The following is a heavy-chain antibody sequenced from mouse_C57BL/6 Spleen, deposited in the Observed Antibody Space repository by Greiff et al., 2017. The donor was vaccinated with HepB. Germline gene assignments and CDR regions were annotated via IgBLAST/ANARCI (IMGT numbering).Heavy chain of an antibody. D-gene: IGHD1-1*01. J-gene: IGHJ2*01. CDR3: ARRKAWGGSPYFDY. CDR2: INPNNGGT. CDR1: GYTFTDYY. Sequence: EVQLQQSGPELVKPGASVKISCKASGYTFTDYYMNWVKQSHGKSLEWIGDINPNNGGTSYNQKFKGKATLTVDKSSSTAYMELRSLTSEDSAVYYCARRKAWGGSPYFDYWGQGTTLTVSS. V-gene: IGHV1-26*01.